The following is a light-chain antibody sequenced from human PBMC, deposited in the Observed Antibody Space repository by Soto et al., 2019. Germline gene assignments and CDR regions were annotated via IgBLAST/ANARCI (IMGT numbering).Light chain of an antibody. V-gene: IGKV1-5*01. CDR2: DVS. Sequence: DIQMTQSPSTLSASVGDRVTITCRASQSITSWLAWYQQKPGKATKLLIYDVSSLESGVPSRFSGSGSGTEFTLTICSLQPGEFASYYCQQYNSCGTFGQGNRLAIK. CDR3: QQYNSCGT. CDR1: QSITSW. J-gene: IGKJ2*02.